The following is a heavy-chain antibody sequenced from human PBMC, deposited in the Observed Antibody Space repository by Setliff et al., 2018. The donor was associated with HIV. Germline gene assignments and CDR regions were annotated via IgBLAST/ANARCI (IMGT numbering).Heavy chain of an antibody. CDR2: IYPGDSDT. Sequence: ISCKGSGYSFTSYWIAWVRQMPGKGLEWMGIIYPGDSDTKYSPSFQGQVTLSVDKSISTAYLQWSSLKASDTAMYYCATPISITSGSAFDYWGQGTLVTVSS. V-gene: IGHV5-51*01. CDR1: GYSFTSYW. CDR3: ATPISITSGSAFDY. J-gene: IGHJ4*02. D-gene: IGHD2-2*01.